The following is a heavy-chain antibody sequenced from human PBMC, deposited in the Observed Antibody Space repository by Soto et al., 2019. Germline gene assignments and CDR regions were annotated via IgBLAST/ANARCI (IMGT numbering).Heavy chain of an antibody. CDR1: GFTFSSYA. Sequence: EVQLLESGGGLVQPGGSLRLSCAASGFTFSSYAMSWVRQAPGKGLEWVSAISGSGGSTYYADSVKGRFTISRDNSKNTLYLQMNSRRAEDTAVYYCAKDHGITIFGLVIMPPPGMDVWGQGTTVTVSS. CDR2: ISGSGGST. V-gene: IGHV3-23*01. J-gene: IGHJ6*02. D-gene: IGHD3-3*01. CDR3: AKDHGITIFGLVIMPPPGMDV.